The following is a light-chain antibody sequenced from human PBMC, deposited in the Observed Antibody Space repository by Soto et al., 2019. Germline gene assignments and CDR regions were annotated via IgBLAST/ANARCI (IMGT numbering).Light chain of an antibody. CDR3: QQRSNWPLT. J-gene: IGKJ4*01. CDR2: DAS. Sequence: EIVLTQSPATLSLSPGERATLSCRASQSVSSYLAWYQQKPGQAPRLLIYDASNRATGVPARFSGSGSGTGFPLTMSSLEPEDFAGYYCQQRSNWPLTCGGGTKVEIK. CDR1: QSVSSY. V-gene: IGKV3-11*01.